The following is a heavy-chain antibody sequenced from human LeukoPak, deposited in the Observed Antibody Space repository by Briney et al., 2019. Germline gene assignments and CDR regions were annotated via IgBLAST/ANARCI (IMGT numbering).Heavy chain of an antibody. V-gene: IGHV4-34*01. CDR1: GGSFSDYY. CDR3: ARGGAAAGTKRVYYFDY. Sequence: SETLSLTCAVYGGSFSDYYWSWIRQPPGKGLEWIGEINHSGSTNYNPSLKSRVTISVDTSKNQFSLKLSSVTAADTAVYYCARGGAAAGTKRVYYFDYWGQGTLVTVSS. D-gene: IGHD6-13*01. CDR2: INHSGST. J-gene: IGHJ4*02.